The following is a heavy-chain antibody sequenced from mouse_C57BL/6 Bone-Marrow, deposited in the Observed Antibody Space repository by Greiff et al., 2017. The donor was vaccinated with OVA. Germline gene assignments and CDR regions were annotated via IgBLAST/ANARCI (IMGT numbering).Heavy chain of an antibody. D-gene: IGHD1-1*01. CDR3: ARGITGRYFDV. CDR1: GYTFTDYY. J-gene: IGHJ1*03. Sequence: VQLKESGPVLVKPGASVKMSCKASGYTFTDYYMNWVKQSHGKSLEWIGVINPYNGGTSYNQKFKGKATLTVDKSSSTAYMELNSLTSEDSAVYYCARGITGRYFDVWGTGTTVTVSS. V-gene: IGHV1-19*01. CDR2: INPYNGGT.